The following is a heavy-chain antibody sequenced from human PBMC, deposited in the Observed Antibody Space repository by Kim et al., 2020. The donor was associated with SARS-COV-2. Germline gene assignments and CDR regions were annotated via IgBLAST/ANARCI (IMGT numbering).Heavy chain of an antibody. V-gene: IGHV1-18*01. J-gene: IGHJ1*01. Sequence: ASVKVSCKASGYTFSNYDINWVRQAPGQGLEWVGWISASSGNTNSAQRLQGRVTMTTDTSSRTAYLELRRLRSDDTAIYYCARDVYPTRSSYYYAFQYWG. CDR3: ARDVYPTRSSYYYAFQY. CDR1: GYTFSNYD. D-gene: IGHD3-22*01. CDR2: ISASSGNT.